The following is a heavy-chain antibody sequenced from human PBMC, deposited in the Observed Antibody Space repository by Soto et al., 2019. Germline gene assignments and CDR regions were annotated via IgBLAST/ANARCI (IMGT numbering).Heavy chain of an antibody. CDR1: GFSLSSSGVS. D-gene: IGHD2-2*01. Sequence: SGPTLVNPTQTLTLTCTFSGFSLSSSGVSVGWIRQPPGKALEWLALIYGSDDERYNPSLRRRLSITKDTSKNQVVLTMTNMDPVETATYYCAHRRPLDILVVPAAWGYSDYWGQGTLVTVSS. CDR3: AHRRPLDILVVPAAWGYSDY. J-gene: IGHJ4*03. CDR2: IYGSDDE. V-gene: IGHV2-5*01.